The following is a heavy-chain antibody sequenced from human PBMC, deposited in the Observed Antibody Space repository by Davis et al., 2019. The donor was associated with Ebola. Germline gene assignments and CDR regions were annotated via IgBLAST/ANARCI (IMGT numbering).Heavy chain of an antibody. CDR1: GFTFNTNA. CDR3: AKDKGFWVPPDWFGP. CDR2: ISASGRTV. D-gene: IGHD3-16*01. J-gene: IGHJ5*02. V-gene: IGHV3-23*01. Sequence: GGSLRLSCSASGFTFNTNAMSWVRQAPGKGLEWVSTISASGRTVEYAASMKGRFNISRDNSKNTLSLHMNSVRGEDTAVYYCAKDKGFWVPPDWFGPWGQGVQVTVSS.